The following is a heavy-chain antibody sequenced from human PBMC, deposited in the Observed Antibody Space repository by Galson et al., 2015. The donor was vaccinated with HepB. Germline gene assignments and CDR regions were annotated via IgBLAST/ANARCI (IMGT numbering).Heavy chain of an antibody. CDR2: ISAYNGNT. J-gene: IGHJ3*02. CDR3: AREKVAVAHDAFDI. CDR1: GYPCTSYG. V-gene: IGHV1-18*04. D-gene: IGHD6-19*01. Sequence: SVKVSCKASGYPCTSYGISRVRQAPGQGLEWMGWISAYNGNTNYAQKLQGRVTMTTDTSTSTAYMELRSLRSDETAVYYCAREKVAVAHDAFDIWGQGTMVTVSS.